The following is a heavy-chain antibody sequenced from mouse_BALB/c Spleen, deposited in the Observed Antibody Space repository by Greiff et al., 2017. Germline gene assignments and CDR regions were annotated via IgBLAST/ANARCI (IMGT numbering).Heavy chain of an antibody. D-gene: IGHD2-1*01. Sequence: EVKLVESGGGLVKPGGSLKLSCAASGFTFSSYAMSWVRQTPEKRLELVAAINSNGGSTYYPDTVKGRFTISRDNAKNTLYLQMSSLKSEDTALYYCARHGGKNYYAMDYWGQGTSVTVSS. CDR1: GFTFSSYA. V-gene: IGHV5-6-2*01. J-gene: IGHJ4*01. CDR3: ARHGGKNYYAMDY. CDR2: INSNGGST.